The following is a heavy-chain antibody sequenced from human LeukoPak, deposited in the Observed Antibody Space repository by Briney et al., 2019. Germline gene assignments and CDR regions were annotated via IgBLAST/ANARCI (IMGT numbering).Heavy chain of an antibody. J-gene: IGHJ2*01. CDR2: ISGSGGST. CDR1: GFTFSSYA. V-gene: IGHV3-23*01. Sequence: GGSLRLSCAASGFTFSSYAMSWLRQAAGKGLEWVSAISGSGGSTYYADSVKGRFSISRDNSKNTLYLQMNSLRAEDTAVYYCAKTSAAGSMMGYFDLWGRGTLVTVSS. CDR3: AKTSAAGSMMGYFDL. D-gene: IGHD6-13*01.